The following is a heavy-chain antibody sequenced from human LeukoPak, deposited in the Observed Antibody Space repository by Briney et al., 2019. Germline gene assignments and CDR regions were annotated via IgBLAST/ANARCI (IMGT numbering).Heavy chain of an antibody. Sequence: GGSLRLSCAASGFIFNNYNMNWVRQAPGKGLEWVAAISGSGGSTDYADSVKGRFTISRDNSKNTLYLQMNSLRAEDTAVYYCARARTWIYYGMDVWGRGTTVTVSS. CDR1: GFIFNNYN. CDR2: ISGSGGST. CDR3: ARARTWIYYGMDV. D-gene: IGHD1-1*01. J-gene: IGHJ6*02. V-gene: IGHV3-23*01.